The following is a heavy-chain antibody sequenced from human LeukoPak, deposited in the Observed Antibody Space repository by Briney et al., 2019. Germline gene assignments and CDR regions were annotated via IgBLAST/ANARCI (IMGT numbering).Heavy chain of an antibody. D-gene: IGHD2-21*02. CDR3: VGDGADFNFDY. J-gene: IGHJ4*02. Sequence: GGSLRLSCAASGFTFRSYWMHWVRHAPEKGLEWVSRVIRDGSFTNYADSVKGRFIISRDNAKNTLYLQMSSLRAEDAAVYLCVGDGADFNFDYWGQGSLVTVSS. V-gene: IGHV3-74*01. CDR2: VIRDGSFT. CDR1: GFTFRSYW.